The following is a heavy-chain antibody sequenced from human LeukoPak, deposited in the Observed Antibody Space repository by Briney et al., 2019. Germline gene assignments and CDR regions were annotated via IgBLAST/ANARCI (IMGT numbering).Heavy chain of an antibody. Sequence: SVKVPCKASGGTFSSYAISWVRQAPGQGLEWMGRIIPILGIANYAQKFQGRVTITADKSTSTAYMELSSLRSEDTAVYYCARVGSSSWYDYWGQGTLVTVSS. D-gene: IGHD6-13*01. J-gene: IGHJ4*02. CDR1: GGTFSSYA. V-gene: IGHV1-69*04. CDR3: ARVGSSSWYDY. CDR2: IIPILGIA.